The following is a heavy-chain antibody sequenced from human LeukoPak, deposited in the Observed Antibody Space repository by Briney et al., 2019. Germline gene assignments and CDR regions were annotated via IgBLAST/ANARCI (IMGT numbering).Heavy chain of an antibody. Sequence: GGSLRLSCAASGFTFSSYGMHWVRQAPGKGLEWVSSISSSSSYIYYADSVKGRFTISRDNAKNSLYLQMNSLRAEDTAVYYCAMGPYGDYFDYWGQGTLVTVSS. V-gene: IGHV3-21*01. CDR2: ISSSSSYI. CDR3: AMGPYGDYFDY. CDR1: GFTFSSYG. D-gene: IGHD4-17*01. J-gene: IGHJ4*02.